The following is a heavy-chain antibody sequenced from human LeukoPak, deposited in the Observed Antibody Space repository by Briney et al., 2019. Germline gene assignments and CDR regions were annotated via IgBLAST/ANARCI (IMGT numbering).Heavy chain of an antibody. V-gene: IGHV4-39*01. CDR3: ASRTHDYDTLFDY. Sequence: PSETLSLTCTVSGGSISSSSYYWGWIRQPPGKGLEWIGSIYHSGSTYYNPSLKSRVTISVDTSKNQLSLKMSSVTAADTAVYYCASRTHDYDTLFDYWGQGTLVTASS. D-gene: IGHD4-17*01. CDR2: IYHSGST. CDR1: GGSISSSSYY. J-gene: IGHJ4*02.